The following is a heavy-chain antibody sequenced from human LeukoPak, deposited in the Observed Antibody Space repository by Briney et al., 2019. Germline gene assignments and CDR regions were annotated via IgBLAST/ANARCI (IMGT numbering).Heavy chain of an antibody. D-gene: IGHD4-17*01. V-gene: IGHV1-69*01. Sequence: SVKVSCKASGGTFSSYAVSWVRQAPGQGLEWMGGIIPIFGTANCAQKFQGRVTITADESTSTAYMEPSSLRSEDTAVYYCEAQGDGDPNYWGQGTLVTVSS. J-gene: IGHJ4*02. CDR1: GGTFSSYA. CDR2: IIPIFGTA. CDR3: EAQGDGDPNY.